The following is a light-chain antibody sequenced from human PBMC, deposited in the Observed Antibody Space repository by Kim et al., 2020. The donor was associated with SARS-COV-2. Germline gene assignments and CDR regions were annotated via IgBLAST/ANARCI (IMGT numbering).Light chain of an antibody. CDR1: QDVRND. V-gene: IGKV1-6*01. CDR2: AAS. J-gene: IGKJ2*01. Sequence: SASVGDRVTITCRASQDVRNDLGWYQQKPGKAPNVLIYAASSLQIGVPSRFSGSAAGTDFTLTINSLQPEDFATYYCLQGHTYPLTFGQGTKLEI. CDR3: LQGHTYPLT.